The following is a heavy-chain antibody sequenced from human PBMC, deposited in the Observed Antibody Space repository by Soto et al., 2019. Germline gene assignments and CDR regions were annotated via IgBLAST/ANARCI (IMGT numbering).Heavy chain of an antibody. V-gene: IGHV3-23*01. Sequence: EVQLLESGGGVEQPGGSLTLSCAASGFTFSDYGMTWVRQAAGKGLEWVSFIGNGGGDIYYADSVKGRFTVSRDNSKNTIYLQMSSLRVEDTAVYYCAKDGGPYKRNWYFDLCGRGTPVTVSS. CDR1: GFTFSDYG. D-gene: IGHD3-16*01. CDR3: AKDGGPYKRNWYFDL. J-gene: IGHJ2*01. CDR2: IGNGGGDI.